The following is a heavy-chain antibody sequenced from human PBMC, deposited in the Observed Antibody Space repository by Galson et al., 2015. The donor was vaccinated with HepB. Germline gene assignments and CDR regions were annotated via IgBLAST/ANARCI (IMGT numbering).Heavy chain of an antibody. CDR3: ATAFGNNYGEGTMDV. D-gene: IGHD4-17*01. Sequence: SVKVSCKVSGYTLTELSMHWVRQAPGKGLEWMGGFDPEDGETIYAQKFQGRVTMTEDTSTDTAYMELSSLRSEDTAVYYCATAFGNNYGEGTMDVWGQGTTVTVSS. J-gene: IGHJ6*02. CDR1: GYTLTELS. CDR2: FDPEDGET. V-gene: IGHV1-24*01.